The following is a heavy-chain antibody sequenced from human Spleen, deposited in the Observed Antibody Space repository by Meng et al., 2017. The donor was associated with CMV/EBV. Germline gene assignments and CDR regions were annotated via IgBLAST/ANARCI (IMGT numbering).Heavy chain of an antibody. J-gene: IGHJ3*02. CDR1: GYTFTGSY. Sequence: ASVKVSCKASGYTFTGSYIHWVRQAPGQGLEWMGWINPNSGGTNYAQKFQGRVTMTRDTSISTANMDLSSLRSDDTAVYYCARSYGAYDAFDIWGQGTMVTVSS. CDR2: INPNSGGT. V-gene: IGHV1-2*02. CDR3: ARSYGAYDAFDI. D-gene: IGHD3-10*01.